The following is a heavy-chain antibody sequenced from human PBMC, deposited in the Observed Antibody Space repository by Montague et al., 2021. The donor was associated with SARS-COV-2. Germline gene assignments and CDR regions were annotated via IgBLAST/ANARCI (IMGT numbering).Heavy chain of an antibody. V-gene: IGHV3-21*04. CDR1: GFTFSNYN. Sequence: SLRLSCAASGFTFSNYNMNWVRQAPGRGLEWVSSISSRSTYTNYADSVKGRFTISRDDAKNSLYLQMNSLRAEGTAVYYCASFTMVRGAPGYGMDVWGQGTTVTVSS. CDR2: ISSRSTYT. D-gene: IGHD3-10*01. CDR3: ASFTMVRGAPGYGMDV. J-gene: IGHJ6*02.